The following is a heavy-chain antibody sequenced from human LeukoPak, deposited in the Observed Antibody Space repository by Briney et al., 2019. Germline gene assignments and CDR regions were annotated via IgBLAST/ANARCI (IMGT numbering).Heavy chain of an antibody. CDR1: GFTFSSYA. V-gene: IGHV3-23*01. Sequence: GGSLRLSCAASGFTFSSYAMSWVRQAAGKGLEWVSSIRGSGTSTYYADSVKGRFTISRDNSKNTLYLQMNSLRAEDTALYSCAKDYGGNSDALDIWGQGTVVTVSS. CDR3: AKDYGGNSDALDI. CDR2: IRGSGTST. J-gene: IGHJ3*02. D-gene: IGHD4-23*01.